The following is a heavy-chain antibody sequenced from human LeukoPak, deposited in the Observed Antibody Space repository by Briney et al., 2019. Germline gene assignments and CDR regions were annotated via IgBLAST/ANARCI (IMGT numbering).Heavy chain of an antibody. J-gene: IGHJ6*03. CDR2: IIPIFGTA. CDR3: ARGIATNYYYYYMDV. V-gene: IGHV1-69*05. D-gene: IGHD3-16*02. CDR1: GGTFSSYA. Sequence: ASVQVSCKASGGTFSSYAISWVRPAPGQGLEWMGGIIPIFGTANYAQKFQGRVTITTDESTSTAYMELSSLRSEDTAVYYCARGIATNYYYYYMDVWGEGTTVTVSS.